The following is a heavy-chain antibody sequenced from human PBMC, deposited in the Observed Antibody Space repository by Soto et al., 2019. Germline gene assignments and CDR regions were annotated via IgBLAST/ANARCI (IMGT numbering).Heavy chain of an antibody. V-gene: IGHV4-4*02. Sequence: QVQLQESGPGLVKPSGTLSLTCAVSSGSISSSNWWRWVRQPPGKGLEWIGEIYHSGNTNYHPSLKGRVTISVDKSKTPFALKLSSVTAAATAVYYCARVRIRIFGVVPQPYFDYWGEGTLVTVSS. CDR1: SGSISSSNW. CDR2: IYHSGNT. J-gene: IGHJ4*02. D-gene: IGHD3-3*01. CDR3: ARVRIRIFGVVPQPYFDY.